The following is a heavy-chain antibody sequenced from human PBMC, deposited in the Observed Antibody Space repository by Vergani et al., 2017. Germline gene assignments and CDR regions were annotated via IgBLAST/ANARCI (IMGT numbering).Heavy chain of an antibody. J-gene: IGHJ4*02. V-gene: IGHV3-48*01. CDR3: ARLSYDTTPYLQGGYDC. CDR1: GFTLSSHA. Sequence: VQLEESGGGVVQPGRSLRLSCAGSGFTLSSHAMHWVRQAPGKGLEWISYISSLSKIIYYADTVKGRFTISRDNSKNMLYLQMNSLRAEDTAVYYCARLSYDTTPYLQGGYDCWGQGTLVSVSS. CDR2: ISSLSKII. D-gene: IGHD3-22*01.